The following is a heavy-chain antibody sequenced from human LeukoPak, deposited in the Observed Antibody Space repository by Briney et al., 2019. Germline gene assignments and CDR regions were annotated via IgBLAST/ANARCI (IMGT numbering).Heavy chain of an antibody. CDR1: GFTFSSYG. D-gene: IGHD3-10*02. CDR3: AILGSGSSSWTD. J-gene: IGHJ4*02. CDR2: IRYDGINK. Sequence: PGGSLRLSCAASGFTFSSYGMHWVRQAPGKGLEWVAFIRYDGINKYYADSVKGRFTISRDNSKNTLYLQMNSLRAEDTAVYYCAILGSGSSSWTDWGQGTLVTVSS. V-gene: IGHV3-30*02.